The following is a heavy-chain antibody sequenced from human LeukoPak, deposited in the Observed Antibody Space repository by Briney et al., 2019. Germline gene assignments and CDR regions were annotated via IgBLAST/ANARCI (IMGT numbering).Heavy chain of an antibody. Sequence: GGSLRLSCAASGFTFSSYWMSWVRLAPGKGLEWVANITRDGGNKYYVDSVKGRFTISRDNAKNSLYLQMNSLRAEDTAAYYGARLQTPKNVVVLAAIIICRNQTARNDCWRQATLLTVSS. CDR3: ARLQTPKNVVVLAAIIICRNQTARNDC. V-gene: IGHV3-7*01. CDR1: GFTFSSYW. CDR2: ITRDGGNK. J-gene: IGHJ4*02. D-gene: IGHD2-2*01.